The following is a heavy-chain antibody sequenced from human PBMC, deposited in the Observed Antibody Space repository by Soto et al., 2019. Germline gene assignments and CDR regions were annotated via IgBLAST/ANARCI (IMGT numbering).Heavy chain of an antibody. CDR1: GFTFSSYG. CDR3: VKGRLTGDN. Sequence: EVKLLESGGGLVQPGGSLRLSCAASGFTFSSYGMTWVRQTPGKGLEWVSGISGSGDRTYYADSVKGRFTISRDNSKNTLYVQMNSLRAEDTAIYYCVKGRLTGDNWGQGNLVTVSS. V-gene: IGHV3-23*01. CDR2: ISGSGDRT. D-gene: IGHD7-27*01. J-gene: IGHJ4*02.